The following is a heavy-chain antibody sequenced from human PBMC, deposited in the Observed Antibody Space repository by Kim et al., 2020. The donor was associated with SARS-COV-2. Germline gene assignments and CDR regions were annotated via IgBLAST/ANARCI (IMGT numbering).Heavy chain of an antibody. CDR3: ARGGDGYNWGYGMDV. CDR1: GGSISSYY. CDR2: IYYSRNT. J-gene: IGHJ6*01. V-gene: IGHV4-59*13. Sequence: SETLSLTCSVSGGSISSYYWSWIRQPPGKGLEWIGYIYYSRNTNYNPSLRSRVTISVDTSKNQFSLKLSSVTAADTAVYYCARGGDGYNWGYGMDVWGQG. D-gene: IGHD5-12*01.